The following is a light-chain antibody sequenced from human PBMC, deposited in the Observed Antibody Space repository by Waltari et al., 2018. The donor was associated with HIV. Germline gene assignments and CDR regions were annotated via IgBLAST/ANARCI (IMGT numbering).Light chain of an antibody. V-gene: IGLV3-9*01. J-gene: IGLJ2*01. CDR1: NIGSKN. CDR3: QVWDSSTGVV. CDR2: RDS. Sequence: SDELTQSLSVSVALGQTARITCRGNNIGSKNVHWYQQKPGQAPVLGIYRDSNRPSAIPELFSGSNPGTPATLPISRAQSGDDADYYCQVWDSSTGVVFGGGTKLTVL.